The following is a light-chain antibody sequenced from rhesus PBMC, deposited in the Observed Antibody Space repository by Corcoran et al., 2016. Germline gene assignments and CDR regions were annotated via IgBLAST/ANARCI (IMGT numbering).Light chain of an antibody. CDR2: YAN. CDR1: QGISSY. J-gene: IGKJ4*01. V-gene: IGKV1-32*01. CDR3: QQYNSLPLT. Sequence: DIQMTQSPSSLSASVGDRVTITCRASQGISSYLNWYQQKPGKAPKLLIHYANRLESGVPSRLSGSGSRTEFTLTIRNLQPEDFATYYCQQYNSLPLTFGGGTEVEIK.